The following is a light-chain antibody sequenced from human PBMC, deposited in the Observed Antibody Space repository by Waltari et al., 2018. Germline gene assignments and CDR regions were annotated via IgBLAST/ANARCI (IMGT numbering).Light chain of an antibody. CDR2: EDN. Sequence: YELTQPPSVSVSPGQAANIACSRDDVGNKYTSWFQQKPGHSPVLVIFEDNKRPPGIPRRCSASNSGNIATLTISETQPMEEADYYCQAWDSGTGVFGTGTKVTVL. CDR1: DVGNKY. V-gene: IGLV3-1*01. J-gene: IGLJ1*01. CDR3: QAWDSGTGV.